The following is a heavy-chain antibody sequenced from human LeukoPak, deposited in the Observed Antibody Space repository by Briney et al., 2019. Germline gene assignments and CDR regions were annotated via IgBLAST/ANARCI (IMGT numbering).Heavy chain of an antibody. CDR2: MTPGSGNT. Sequence: ASVKVSCKASGYTFTSYGISWVRQAPGQGLEWMGWMTPGSGNTTYAQKFQGRVTMTRDTSISTVYMELSSLTSEDTAVYYCSRGAGAVGDLWGQGTLVTVSS. D-gene: IGHD4-23*01. V-gene: IGHV1-8*02. J-gene: IGHJ5*02. CDR1: GYTFTSYG. CDR3: SRGAGAVGDL.